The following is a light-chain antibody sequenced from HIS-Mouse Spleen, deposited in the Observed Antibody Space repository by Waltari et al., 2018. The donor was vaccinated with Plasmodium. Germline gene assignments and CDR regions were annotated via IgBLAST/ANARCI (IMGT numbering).Light chain of an antibody. Sequence: SYELTQPSSVSVSPGQTARITCPGDVLAKKYARWFQPKPGQAPVLVIYKDSERPSGIPERFSGSSSGTTVTLTSSGAQVEDEADYYCYSAADNNLVFGGGTKLTVL. J-gene: IGLJ3*02. CDR2: KDS. CDR3: YSAADNNLV. CDR1: VLAKKY. V-gene: IGLV3-27*01.